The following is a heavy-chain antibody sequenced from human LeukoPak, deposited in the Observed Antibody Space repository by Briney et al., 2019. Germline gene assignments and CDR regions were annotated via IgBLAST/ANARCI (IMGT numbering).Heavy chain of an antibody. Sequence: SETLSLTCAVYGGSFSGYYWSWIRQPPGKGLGWIGEINHSGSTNYNPSLKSRVTISVDTSKNQFSLKLSSVTAADTAVYYCARLDSEMETDAFDIWGQGTMVTVSS. D-gene: IGHD1-1*01. J-gene: IGHJ3*02. CDR3: ARLDSEMETDAFDI. V-gene: IGHV4-34*01. CDR2: INHSGST. CDR1: GGSFSGYY.